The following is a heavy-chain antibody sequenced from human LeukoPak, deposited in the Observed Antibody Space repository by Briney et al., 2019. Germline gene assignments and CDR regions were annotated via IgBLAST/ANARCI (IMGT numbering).Heavy chain of an antibody. D-gene: IGHD3-10*01. V-gene: IGHV1-2*02. CDR1: GGTVSNYG. J-gene: IGHJ5*02. CDR2: INPNSGDT. CDR3: ARGDYYGSPKVVAA. Sequence: ASVKVSCKASGGTVSNYGISWVRQAPGQGLEWMGWINPNSGDTNYAQKFQDRVTMTRDTSISTAYIELNLLRSDDTAVYYCARGDYYGSPKVVAAWGQGTLVTVSS.